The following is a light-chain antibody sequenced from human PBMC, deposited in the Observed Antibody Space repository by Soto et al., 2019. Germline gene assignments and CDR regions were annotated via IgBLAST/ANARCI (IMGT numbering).Light chain of an antibody. CDR3: QQYTDWPTT. Sequence: EIVMTQSQATLSVSPGERATLSCRASQSVRTTVAWYQQRPGQAPRLLIYDASTRATGVPARFSGGGSGTDFTLTVTSLHSEDFGIYYCQQYTDWPTTFGQGTKVEIK. CDR2: DAS. J-gene: IGKJ1*01. V-gene: IGKV3-15*01. CDR1: QSVRTT.